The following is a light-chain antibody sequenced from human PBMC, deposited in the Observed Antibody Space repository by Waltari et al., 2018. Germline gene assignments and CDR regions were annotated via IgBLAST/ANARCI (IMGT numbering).Light chain of an antibody. Sequence: DIQMTQSPSSLSASVGDRVTITCRASQSISSSLNWYQQKPGKAPELLIYGTSSLQSGVPSRFSGSGSGTDFTLTISSLQSEDFATYYCQQGYSTPYTFGQGTKLEIK. V-gene: IGKV1-39*01. CDR3: QQGYSTPYT. CDR2: GTS. J-gene: IGKJ2*01. CDR1: QSISSS.